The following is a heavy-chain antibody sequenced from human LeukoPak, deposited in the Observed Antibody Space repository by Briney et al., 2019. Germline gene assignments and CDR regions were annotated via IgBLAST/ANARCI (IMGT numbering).Heavy chain of an antibody. CDR3: ARTMYGGKNWFDP. Sequence: GASVKVSCKASGYTFTGYYMHWVRQAPGQGLEWMGWINPNSGGTNYAQKFQGRVTMTRDTSISTAYMELSRLRSDDTAVYYCARTMYGGKNWFDPWGQGTLVTVSS. CDR2: INPNSGGT. J-gene: IGHJ5*02. V-gene: IGHV1-2*02. CDR1: GYTFTGYY. D-gene: IGHD4-23*01.